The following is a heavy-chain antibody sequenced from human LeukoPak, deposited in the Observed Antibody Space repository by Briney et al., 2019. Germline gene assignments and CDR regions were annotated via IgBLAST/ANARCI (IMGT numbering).Heavy chain of an antibody. D-gene: IGHD1-26*01. Sequence: GGSLRLSCAASGFTFSSYSMNWVRQAPGKGLEWVSYISSSSSTIYYADSVKGRFTISRDNAKNSLYLQMSSLRAEDTAVYYCARAPRIVGATYLDYWGQGTLVTVSS. V-gene: IGHV3-48*01. CDR3: ARAPRIVGATYLDY. CDR1: GFTFSSYS. CDR2: ISSSSSTI. J-gene: IGHJ4*02.